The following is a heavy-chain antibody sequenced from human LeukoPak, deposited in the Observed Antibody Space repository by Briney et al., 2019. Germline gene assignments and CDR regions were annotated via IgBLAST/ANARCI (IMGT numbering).Heavy chain of an antibody. V-gene: IGHV1-69*04. CDR3: ARVEMATMGFDY. D-gene: IGHD5-24*01. Sequence: SVKVSCKASGGTFSSYAISWVRQAPGQGLEWMGRIIPILGIANYAQKFQGRVTITADKSTSTAYMELSSLRSEDTAVYYCARVEMATMGFDYWGQGTLVTVSS. CDR2: IIPILGIA. CDR1: GGTFSSYA. J-gene: IGHJ4*02.